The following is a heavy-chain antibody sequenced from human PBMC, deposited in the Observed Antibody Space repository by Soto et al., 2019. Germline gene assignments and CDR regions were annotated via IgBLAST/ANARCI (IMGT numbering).Heavy chain of an antibody. Sequence: QVQLVESGGGVVQPGRSLRLSCAASRFSFSVYGMHWVRQTPGKALEWVAAISYDGGNKHYADSVKGRFTVSRDNSKNTLYLQMNSLRGEDTAVYYCANARNWNYVDLEYWGQGTLVIVSS. V-gene: IGHV3-30*18. CDR2: ISYDGGNK. J-gene: IGHJ4*02. CDR1: RFSFSVYG. CDR3: ANARNWNYVDLEY. D-gene: IGHD1-7*01.